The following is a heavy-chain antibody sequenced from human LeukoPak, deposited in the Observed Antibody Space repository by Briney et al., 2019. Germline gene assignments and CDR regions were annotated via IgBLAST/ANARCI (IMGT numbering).Heavy chain of an antibody. Sequence: GASVKVSCKASGYTFTSYDINWVRQATGQGLEWMGWMNPNSGNTGYAQKFQGRVTMTRNTSISTAYMELSSLRSEDTAVYYCAXXXXXXAARLYYYYYGMDVWGQGTTVTVSS. CDR3: AXXXXXXAARLYYYYYGMDV. J-gene: IGHJ6*02. CDR1: GYTFTSYD. CDR2: MNPNSGNT. D-gene: IGHD6-6*01. V-gene: IGHV1-8*01.